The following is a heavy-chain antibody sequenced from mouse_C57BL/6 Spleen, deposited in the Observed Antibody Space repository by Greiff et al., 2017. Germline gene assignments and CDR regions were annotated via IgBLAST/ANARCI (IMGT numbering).Heavy chain of an antibody. J-gene: IGHJ4*01. CDR1: GYTFTDYY. V-gene: IGHV1-76*01. D-gene: IGHD2-4*01. CDR3: ARGRDSHYDEDAMDY. Sequence: QVQLQQSGAELVRPGASVKLSCKASGYTFTDYYINWVKQRPGQGLEWIARIYPGSGNTYYNEKFKGKATLTSEKSSSSAYMQLSSRTSEDSAVYFCARGRDSHYDEDAMDYWGQGTSVTVSS. CDR2: IYPGSGNT.